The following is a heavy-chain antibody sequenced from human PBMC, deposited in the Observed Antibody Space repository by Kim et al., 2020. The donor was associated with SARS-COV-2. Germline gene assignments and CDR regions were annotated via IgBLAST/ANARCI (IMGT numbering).Heavy chain of an antibody. V-gene: IGHV3-23*01. CDR2: ISGSGGST. Sequence: GGSLRLSCAASGFTFSSYAMSWVRQAPGKGLEWVSAISGSGGSTYYADSVKGRFTISRDNSKNTLYLQMNSLRAEDTAVYYCAKDHPMYNWNQKWFDYWGQGTLVTVSS. J-gene: IGHJ4*02. CDR3: AKDHPMYNWNQKWFDY. CDR1: GFTFSSYA. D-gene: IGHD1-20*01.